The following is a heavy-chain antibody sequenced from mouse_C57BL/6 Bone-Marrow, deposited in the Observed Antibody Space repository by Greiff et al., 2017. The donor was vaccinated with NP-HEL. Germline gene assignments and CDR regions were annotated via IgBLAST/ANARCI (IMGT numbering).Heavy chain of an antibody. J-gene: IGHJ3*01. D-gene: IGHD1-1*01. CDR2: IYPRDGST. CDR3: ARGDYYYGSSYEFAY. V-gene: IGHV1-85*01. Sequence: QVQLKQSGPELVKPGASVKLSCKASGYTFTSYDINWVKQRPGQGLEWIGWIYPRDGSTKYNEKFKGKATLTVDTSSSTAYMELHSLTSEDSAVYFCARGDYYYGSSYEFAYWGQGTLVTVSA. CDR1: GYTFTSYD.